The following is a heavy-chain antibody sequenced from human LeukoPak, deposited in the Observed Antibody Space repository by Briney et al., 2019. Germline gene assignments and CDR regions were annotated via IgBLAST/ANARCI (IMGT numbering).Heavy chain of an antibody. D-gene: IGHD3-9*01. CDR1: GGSISSGTYY. V-gene: IGHV4-61*02. CDR3: ARASSRYYDILTGYYTREGYYYMDV. Sequence: SETLSLTCTVSGGSISSGTYYWNWIRQPAGKGLEWIGRIYTSGNTNYHPSLKSRVTMSVDMSKNQFSLKLSSVTAADTAVYYCARASSRYYDILTGYYTREGYYYMDVWGKGTTVTISS. CDR2: IYTSGNT. J-gene: IGHJ6*03.